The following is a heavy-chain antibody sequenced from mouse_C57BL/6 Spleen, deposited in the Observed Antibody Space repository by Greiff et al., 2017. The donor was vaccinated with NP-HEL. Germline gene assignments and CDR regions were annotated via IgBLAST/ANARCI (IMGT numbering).Heavy chain of an antibody. D-gene: IGHD4-1*01. CDR3: ARENWDRDYFDD. V-gene: IGHV1-81*01. CDR2: IYPRSGNT. J-gene: IGHJ2*01. Sequence: VQLQQSGAELARPGASVKLSCKASGYTFTSYGISWVKQRTGQGLEWIGEIYPRSGNTYYNEKFKGKATLTADKSSSTAYMELRSLTSEDSAVYFCARENWDRDYFDDWGQGTTLTVSS. CDR1: GYTFTSYG.